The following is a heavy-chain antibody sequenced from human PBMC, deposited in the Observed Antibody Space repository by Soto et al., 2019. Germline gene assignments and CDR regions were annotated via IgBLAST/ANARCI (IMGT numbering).Heavy chain of an antibody. J-gene: IGHJ5*02. V-gene: IGHV4-59*12. CDR2: IYYSGSS. Sequence: SETLSLTCTVSGGSITSYHWSWIRQSPGKGLEWIGNIYYSGSSNYNPSLGSRGTRSVDTSKSQSSLRLSSVSAADTAVYYCARDRTGGYNWFVPWGQGTLVTVSS. CDR3: ARDRTGGYNWFVP. D-gene: IGHD2-15*01. CDR1: GGSITSYH.